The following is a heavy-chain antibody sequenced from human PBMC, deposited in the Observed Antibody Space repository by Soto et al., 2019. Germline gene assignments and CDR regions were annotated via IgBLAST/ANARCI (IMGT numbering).Heavy chain of an antibody. J-gene: IGHJ4*02. CDR3: VKDRYVDY. Sequence: PGGSLRLSCSVSGFTFSSYAMHWVRQAPGKGLEYVASISSEGASTYYADSVKGRFIISRDNSKNTLYLQMSSLRAEDTAVYYCVKDRYVDYWGQGILATVSS. CDR2: ISSEGAST. CDR1: GFTFSSYA. V-gene: IGHV3-64D*06.